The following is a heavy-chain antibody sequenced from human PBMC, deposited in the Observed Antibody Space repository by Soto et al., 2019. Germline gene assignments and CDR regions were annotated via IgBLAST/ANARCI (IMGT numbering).Heavy chain of an antibody. D-gene: IGHD6-19*01. V-gene: IGHV4-59*01. CDR2: IYYSGST. Sequence: QVQLQESGPGLVKPSETLSLTCTVSGGSISSYYWSWIRQPPGKGLEWIGYIYYSGSTNYNPSLKCRVTISVDTSKNQFSPKLSSVTAADTAVYYCARLEYSSGWYRFGYWGQGTLVTFSS. J-gene: IGHJ4*02. CDR3: ARLEYSSGWYRFGY. CDR1: GGSISSYY.